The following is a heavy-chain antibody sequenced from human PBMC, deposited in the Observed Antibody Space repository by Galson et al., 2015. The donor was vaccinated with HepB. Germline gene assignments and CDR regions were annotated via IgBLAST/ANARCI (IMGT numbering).Heavy chain of an antibody. CDR2: INAGNGNT. CDR1: GYTFTSYA. D-gene: IGHD3-3*01. CDR3: ARALGPRTRYYDFWSGHFDY. Sequence: QSGAEVKKPGESLKISCKASGYTFTSYAMHWVRQAPGQRLEWMGWINAGNGNTKYSQKFQGRVTITRDTSASTAYMELSSLRSEDTAVYYCARALGPRTRYYDFWSGHFDYWGQGTLVTVSS. J-gene: IGHJ4*02. V-gene: IGHV1-3*01.